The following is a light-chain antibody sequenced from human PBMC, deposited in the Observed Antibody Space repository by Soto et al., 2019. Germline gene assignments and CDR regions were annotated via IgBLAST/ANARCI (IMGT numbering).Light chain of an antibody. CDR3: QQYDNWPPIT. V-gene: IGKV3-15*01. CDR1: QSVSIN. J-gene: IGKJ4*01. Sequence: EIVMTQSPVTLSVSPGERATLSCRASQSVSINLAWYQQKPGQAPRLLIYGASTRATGIPARFTGSGSGAEIPLTITSLQSEDFAVYYCQQYDNWPPITFGGGTKVEIK. CDR2: GAS.